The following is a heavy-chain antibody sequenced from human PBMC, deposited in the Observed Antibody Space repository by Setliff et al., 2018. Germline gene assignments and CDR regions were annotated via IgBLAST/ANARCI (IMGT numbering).Heavy chain of an antibody. CDR2: IIPGLGIL. CDR3: ASRTHPHVITGITQGGGWWYYYYMDV. CDR1: GGTFNTYG. D-gene: IGHD1-7*01. Sequence: GASVKVSCKAPGGTFNTYGITWVRQAPAQGLEWMGGIIPGLGILDYAQKFQDRVTITADRSTSTAYMELSSLRSEDTAVYYCASRTHPHVITGITQGGGWWYYYYMDVWGKGTTVTVS. V-gene: IGHV1-69*10. J-gene: IGHJ6*03.